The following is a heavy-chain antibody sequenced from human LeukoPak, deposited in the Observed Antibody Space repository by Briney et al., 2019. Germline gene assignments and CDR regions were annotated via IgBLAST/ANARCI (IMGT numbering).Heavy chain of an antibody. CDR3: ARGELELPNWFDP. CDR1: GFTFSNYA. D-gene: IGHD1-7*01. Sequence: PGGSLRLSCAASGFTFSNYAMSWVRQAPGKGLEWIGEINHSGSTNYNPSLKSRVTISVDTSKNQFSLKLSSVTAADTAVYYCARGELELPNWFDPWGQGTLVTVSS. CDR2: INHSGST. V-gene: IGHV4-34*01. J-gene: IGHJ5*02.